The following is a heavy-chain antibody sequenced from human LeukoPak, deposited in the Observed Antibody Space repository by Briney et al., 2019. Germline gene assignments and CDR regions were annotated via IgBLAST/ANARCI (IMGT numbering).Heavy chain of an antibody. CDR1: GYTLNNYF. CDR2: ISPHSHTT. CDR3: ARGKSMYY. J-gene: IGHJ4*02. D-gene: IGHD2-8*01. V-gene: IGHV1-18*01. Sequence: GASVKVSRTASGYTLNNYFNSCVSQAPGQGLEWVGWISPHSHTTHYAEKGKGRVTMTTDTSTSTVYMELRSLRSDDTAVYFGARGKSMYYRGQGTPVTVSS.